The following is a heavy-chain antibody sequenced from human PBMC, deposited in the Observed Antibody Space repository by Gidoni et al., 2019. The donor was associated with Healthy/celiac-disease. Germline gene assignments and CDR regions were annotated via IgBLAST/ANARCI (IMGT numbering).Heavy chain of an antibody. V-gene: IGHV3-7*03. CDR3: ARDQVVPAVLFDY. CDR2: IKQDGSEK. D-gene: IGHD2-2*01. Sequence: EVQLVESGGGLVQPGGSLRLSCAASGFTFSSYWMSWVRQAPGKGLEWVANIKQDGSEKYYVDSVKGRFTISRDNAKNSLYLQMNSLRAEDTAVYYCARDQVVPAVLFDYWGQGTLVTVSS. CDR1: GFTFSSYW. J-gene: IGHJ4*02.